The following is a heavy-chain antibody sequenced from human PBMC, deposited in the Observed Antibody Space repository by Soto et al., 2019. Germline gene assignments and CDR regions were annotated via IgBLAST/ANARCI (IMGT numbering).Heavy chain of an antibody. CDR3: ARERGSGWLVVNWFDP. CDR2: ISSSSSTI. CDR1: GFTFSSYS. J-gene: IGHJ5*02. D-gene: IGHD6-19*01. Sequence: EVQLVESGGGLVQPGGSLRLSCAASGFTFSSYSMNWVRQAPGKGLEWVSYISSSSSTIYYADSVKGRFTISRDNAKNSVYLQMNSLRDEDTAVYYCARERGSGWLVVNWFDPWGQGTLVTVSS. V-gene: IGHV3-48*02.